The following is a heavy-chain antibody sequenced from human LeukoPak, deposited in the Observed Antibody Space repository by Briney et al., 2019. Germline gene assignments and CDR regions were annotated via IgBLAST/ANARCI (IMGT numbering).Heavy chain of an antibody. CDR3: ARGLSGDDYYYYYYMDV. V-gene: IGHV1-8*01. Sequence: ASVKVSCKASGYTFTSYDIDWVRQATGQGLEWVGCMDPNSGNTGYAQKFQGRVTMTRNTSISTAYMELNSLRYEHTAVYNCARGLSGDDYYYYYYMDVWGKGTTVTVSS. D-gene: IGHD5-12*01. J-gene: IGHJ6*03. CDR2: MDPNSGNT. CDR1: GYTFTSYD.